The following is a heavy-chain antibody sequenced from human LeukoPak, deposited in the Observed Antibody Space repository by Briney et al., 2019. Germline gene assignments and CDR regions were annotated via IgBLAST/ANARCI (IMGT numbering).Heavy chain of an antibody. CDR1: GFTFSSYA. CDR3: ARIYGDYEDY. J-gene: IGHJ4*02. D-gene: IGHD4-17*01. Sequence: PGRSLRLSCAASGFTFSSYAMHWVRQAPGKGLEWVAVISYDGSNKYYAVSVKGRFAISRDNSKNTLYLQMNSLRAEDTAVYYCARIYGDYEDYWGQGTLVTVSS. V-gene: IGHV3-30*09. CDR2: ISYDGSNK.